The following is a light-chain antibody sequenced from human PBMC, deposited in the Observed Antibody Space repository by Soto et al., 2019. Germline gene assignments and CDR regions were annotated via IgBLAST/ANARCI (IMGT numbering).Light chain of an antibody. V-gene: IGLV2-8*01. CDR1: SSDVGAYDY. CDR2: EVN. CDR3: CSYVGYVV. Sequence: QSALTQPPSASGSPGQSVTISCTGTSSDVGAYDYVCWYQQHPGKAPKLMIYEVNKRPSGVPDRFSGSKSGNTASLTVSGLQAGDEADYYCCSYVGYVVFGGGTKLTVL. J-gene: IGLJ2*01.